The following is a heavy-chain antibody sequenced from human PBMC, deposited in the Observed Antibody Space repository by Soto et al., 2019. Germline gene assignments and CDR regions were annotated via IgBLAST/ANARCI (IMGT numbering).Heavy chain of an antibody. CDR3: AKDRREVVPDNWFNS. D-gene: IGHD3-16*02. CDR2: ISGSGAHT. CDR1: GFAFRSFA. Sequence: EVQLLESGGGLVQPGGSLRLSCTASGFAFRSFAMTWVRQAPGKGLEWVSGISGSGAHTYYADSVKGRFTISRDNSKNTLYVQMNGLRAEDTAVYYCAKDRREVVPDNWFNSWGQGTLVTVSS. J-gene: IGHJ5*01. V-gene: IGHV3-23*01.